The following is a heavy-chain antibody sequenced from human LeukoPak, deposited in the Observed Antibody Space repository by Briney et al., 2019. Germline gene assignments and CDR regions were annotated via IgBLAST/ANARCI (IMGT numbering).Heavy chain of an antibody. V-gene: IGHV4-59*08. J-gene: IGHJ6*02. Sequence: PSETLSLTCSVSGGSISSYFWSWIRQPPGKGLEWIAYIHYSGSTNYNPSLKSRLTISIDTSKNQFSLKLTSVTAADTAVYYCARRESYRLPVTGTSYSYPMDVWGQGTTVTVSS. CDR3: ARRESYRLPVTGTSYSYPMDV. D-gene: IGHD6-19*01. CDR1: GGSISSYF. CDR2: IHYSGST.